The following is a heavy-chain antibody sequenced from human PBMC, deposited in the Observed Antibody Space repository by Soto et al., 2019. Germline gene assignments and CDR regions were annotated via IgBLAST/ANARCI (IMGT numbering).Heavy chain of an antibody. CDR1: GYSFTIYW. J-gene: IGHJ6*02. CDR2: IDPSDSYT. V-gene: IGHV5-10-1*01. Sequence: GESLKISCKGSGYSFTIYWISWVRQMPGKGLEWMGRIDPSDSYTNYSPSLQGHVTISADKSISTAYLQWSSLKASDTAMYYCASEGAHSSXWRAVAGTDYYYYGMDVWGQGTTVTVSS. CDR3: ASEGAHSSXWRAVAGTDYYYYGMDV. D-gene: IGHD6-19*01.